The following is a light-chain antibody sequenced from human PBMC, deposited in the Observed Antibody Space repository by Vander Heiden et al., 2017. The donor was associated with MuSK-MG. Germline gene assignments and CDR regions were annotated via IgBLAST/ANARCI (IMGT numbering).Light chain of an antibody. CDR1: QSVSSN. J-gene: IGKJ1*01. Sequence: EIVMTQSPATLSVSPGDRATLSCRASQSVSSNLAWYQQKPGQAPRLINYGASTRATGIPARCSGSGSGKEFTPTISSLQSEDAAVYYRQQYNNWPRTFGRGTKVEIK. V-gene: IGKV3-15*01. CDR2: GAS. CDR3: QQYNNWPRT.